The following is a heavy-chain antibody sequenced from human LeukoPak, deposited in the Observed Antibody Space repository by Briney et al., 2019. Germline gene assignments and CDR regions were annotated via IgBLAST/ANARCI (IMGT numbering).Heavy chain of an antibody. Sequence: GGSVILSCGTSGYYFDEYNKLWIRHSPGAGVQGVSKISWNSGRMDYADSVKGRFTISRDNAKNSLYLQMNSLRVEDMALYYCAKDVNYSPSGTFDYWGQGTLVTVSS. CDR2: ISWNSGRM. V-gene: IGHV3-9*03. CDR3: AKDVNYSPSGTFDY. D-gene: IGHD3-10*01. CDR1: GYYFDEYN. J-gene: IGHJ4*02.